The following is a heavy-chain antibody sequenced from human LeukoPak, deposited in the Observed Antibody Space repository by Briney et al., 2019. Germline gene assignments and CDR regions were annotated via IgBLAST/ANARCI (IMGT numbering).Heavy chain of an antibody. Sequence: ASVNVSCKASGYTFTDYHMHWMRQAPGQGLEGMGPINPNTGDTNYPQKFQGRVTMTRDTYISVVYVALSRLRSDDTAVYYCARDYCSSTSCLFASWGQGTLVTVSS. J-gene: IGHJ4*02. CDR3: ARDYCSSTSCLFAS. D-gene: IGHD2-2*01. V-gene: IGHV1-2*06. CDR1: GYTFTDYH. CDR2: INPNTGDT.